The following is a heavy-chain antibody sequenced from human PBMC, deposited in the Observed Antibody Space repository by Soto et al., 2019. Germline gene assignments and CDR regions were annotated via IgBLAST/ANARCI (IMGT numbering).Heavy chain of an antibody. J-gene: IGHJ4*02. CDR3: ARDGSSSWYIFFDY. CDR2: ISSSSDTI. Sequence: GESLKISCAASAFTFSSYSMTWVRQAPGKGLEWVSYISSSSDTIYYADSVKGRFTISRDNAKNSLYLQMDSLRAEDTAVYYCARDGSSSWYIFFDYWGQGTLVTVSS. D-gene: IGHD6-13*01. V-gene: IGHV3-48*01. CDR1: AFTFSSYS.